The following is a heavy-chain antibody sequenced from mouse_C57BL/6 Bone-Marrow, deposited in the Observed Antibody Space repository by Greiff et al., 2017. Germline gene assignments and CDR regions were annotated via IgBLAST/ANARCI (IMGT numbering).Heavy chain of an antibody. Sequence: EVQLKESGAELVKPGASVKLSCTASGFNIKDSYMHWVKQRTEQGLEWIGRIDPEDGETKYAPKFQGKATITADTSSNTAYLQLSSLTSEDTAVYYCASLLRTRYFDVWGTGTTVTVSS. J-gene: IGHJ1*03. D-gene: IGHD1-2*01. CDR2: IDPEDGET. V-gene: IGHV14-2*01. CDR1: GFNIKDSY. CDR3: ASLLRTRYFDV.